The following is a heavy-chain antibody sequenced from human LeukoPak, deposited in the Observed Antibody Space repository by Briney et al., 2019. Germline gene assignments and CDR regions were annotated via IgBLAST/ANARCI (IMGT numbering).Heavy chain of an antibody. D-gene: IGHD3-9*01. CDR1: GFTFSSYG. J-gene: IGHJ4*02. V-gene: IGHV3-30*02. CDR3: AKATYYDILTGSDY. CDR2: IRYDGSNK. Sequence: GGSLRLSCAASGFTFSSYGMHWVRQAPGKGLEWVAFIRYDGSNKYYADSVKGRFTISRDNSKNTLYLQMNSLRAEDTAVYYCAKATYYDILTGSDYWGQGTLVTVSS.